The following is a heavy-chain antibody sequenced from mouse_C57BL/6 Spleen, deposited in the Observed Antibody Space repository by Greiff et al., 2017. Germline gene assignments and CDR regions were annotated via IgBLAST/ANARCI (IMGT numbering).Heavy chain of an antibody. J-gene: IGHJ2*01. V-gene: IGHV3-6*01. CDR1: GYSITSGYY. D-gene: IGHD2-5*01. Sequence: EVQRVESGPGLVKPSQSLSLTCSVTGYSITSGYYWNWIRQFPGNKLEWMGYISYDGSNNYNPSLKNRISITRDTSKNQFFLKLNSVTTEDTATYYCARGGYYSNLDYWGQGTTLTVSS. CDR2: ISYDGSN. CDR3: ARGGYYSNLDY.